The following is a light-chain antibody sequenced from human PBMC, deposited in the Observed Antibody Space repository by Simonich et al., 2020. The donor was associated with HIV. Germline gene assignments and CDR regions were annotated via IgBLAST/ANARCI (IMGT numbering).Light chain of an antibody. CDR2: WAS. J-gene: IGKJ1*01. V-gene: IGKV4-1*01. Sequence: DIVMTQSPDSLAVSLGERATINCKSSRNILYNSNNKNYLAWYQQKPGQPPNLLIYWASTRESRVPDRFSASGSGTDFTLTISSLQAEDVAVYYCQQYYTTPPTFGQGTKVEIK. CDR1: RNILYNSNNKNY. CDR3: QQYYTTPPT.